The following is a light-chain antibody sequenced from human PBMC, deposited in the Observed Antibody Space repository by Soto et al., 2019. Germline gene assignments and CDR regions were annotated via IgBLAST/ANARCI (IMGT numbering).Light chain of an antibody. Sequence: QSALTQPPSASGSPGQSVTISCTGTSSDVGGYNYVSWYQQRPGKAPKLVIYEVSKRPSGVPDRFSGSKSGNTASLTVSGLQAEDEADYYCSSYAGSNNFDVFGTGTKVTVL. J-gene: IGLJ1*01. CDR1: SSDVGGYNY. V-gene: IGLV2-8*01. CDR2: EVS. CDR3: SSYAGSNNFDV.